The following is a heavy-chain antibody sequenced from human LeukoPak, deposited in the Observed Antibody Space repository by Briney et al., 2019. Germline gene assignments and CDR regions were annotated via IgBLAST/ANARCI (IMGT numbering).Heavy chain of an antibody. CDR1: GFTVSSNY. D-gene: IGHD6-13*01. V-gene: IGHV3-66*02. CDR3: ARSPSSSWPNAFDI. Sequence: GGSLRLSCAASGFTVSSNYMSWVRQAPGKGLEWVSVIYSGGSTYYADSVKGRFTISRDNSKNTLYLQMNSLRAEDTAVYYRARSPSSSWPNAFDIWGQGTMVTVSS. CDR2: IYSGGST. J-gene: IGHJ3*02.